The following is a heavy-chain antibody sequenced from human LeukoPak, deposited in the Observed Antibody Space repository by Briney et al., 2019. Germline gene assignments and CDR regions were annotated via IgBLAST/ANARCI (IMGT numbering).Heavy chain of an antibody. V-gene: IGHV3-48*03. J-gene: IGHJ3*02. D-gene: IGHD4/OR15-4a*01. CDR3: ARDRGTTMVRSFDI. Sequence: GGSLRLSCAASGFTISSYELNWVRQAPGKGLEWVSYISASGSSIYYADSVKGRFTISRDNAKNSLYLQMNSLRAEDTAVYYCARDRGTTMVRSFDIWGQGTMVTVSS. CDR2: ISASGSSI. CDR1: GFTISSYE.